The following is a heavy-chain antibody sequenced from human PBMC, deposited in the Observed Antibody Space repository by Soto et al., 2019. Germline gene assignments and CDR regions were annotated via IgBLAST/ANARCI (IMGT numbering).Heavy chain of an antibody. V-gene: IGHV3-33*01. Sequence: GGSLRLSCAASGFTFSSYGMHWVRQAPGKGLEWVAVIWYDGSNKYYADSVKGRFTISRDNSKNTLYLQMNSLRAEDTAVYYCARAKGGVKYGMDVWGQGTTATVSS. J-gene: IGHJ6*02. CDR1: GFTFSSYG. CDR2: IWYDGSNK. CDR3: ARAKGGVKYGMDV. D-gene: IGHD2-8*02.